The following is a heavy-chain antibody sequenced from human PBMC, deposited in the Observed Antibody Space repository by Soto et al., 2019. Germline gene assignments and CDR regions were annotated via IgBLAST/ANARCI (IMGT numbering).Heavy chain of an antibody. CDR3: AKPSVPRPRKTVTFDF. Sequence: GGSLRLSCAASGFTFSSYAMSWVRQAPGKGLEWVSAISGSGGSTYYADSVKGRFTISRDNPKNTLYLQMNRLRAEDTAVYYCAKPSVPRPRKTVTFDFWGQGTLVTVSS. J-gene: IGHJ5*01. D-gene: IGHD4-17*01. V-gene: IGHV3-23*01. CDR1: GFTFSSYA. CDR2: ISGSGGST.